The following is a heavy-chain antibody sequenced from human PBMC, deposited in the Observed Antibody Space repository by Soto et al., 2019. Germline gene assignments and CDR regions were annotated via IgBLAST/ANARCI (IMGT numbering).Heavy chain of an antibody. D-gene: IGHD3-22*01. CDR1: EFTFSNYA. Sequence: SLRLSCAASEFTFSNYAMSWVRQAPGKGLEWVSAISYGGGTTYYADSVKGRFTISRDNSKNTLYLQMNSLRAEDTAVYYCAKNPGYYYDSTGYHFDSWGQGILVTVS. J-gene: IGHJ4*02. CDR2: ISYGGGTT. V-gene: IGHV3-23*01. CDR3: AKNPGYYYDSTGYHFDS.